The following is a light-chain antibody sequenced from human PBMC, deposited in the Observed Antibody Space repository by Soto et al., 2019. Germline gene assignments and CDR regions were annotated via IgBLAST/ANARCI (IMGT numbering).Light chain of an antibody. CDR3: QQYNNWPRT. CDR1: QSISDT. Sequence: EIVITQSPATLSVSTGGRLTLSCRASQSISDTLAWYQQKPGQPPRLLIYGASKRATGFPARFSGSGSGTDFTLTISSLQSEDFEVYYCQQYNNWPRTFGQGTKVDIK. J-gene: IGKJ1*01. V-gene: IGKV3-15*01. CDR2: GAS.